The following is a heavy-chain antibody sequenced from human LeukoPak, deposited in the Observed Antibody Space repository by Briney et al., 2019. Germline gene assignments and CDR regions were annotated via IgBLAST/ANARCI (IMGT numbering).Heavy chain of an antibody. D-gene: IGHD3-10*01. CDR3: ARESYYGSGTYFNFDY. CDR2: ISNSGGAT. J-gene: IGHJ4*02. V-gene: IGHV3-11*01. Sequence: GGSLRLSCAASGFTFSDYYMSWIRQAPGKGLEWVSYISNSGGATNYGDSVRGRFTISRDNSKNSLYLEMNSLRAEDTAIYYCARESYYGSGTYFNFDYRGQGILVTVSS. CDR1: GFTFSDYY.